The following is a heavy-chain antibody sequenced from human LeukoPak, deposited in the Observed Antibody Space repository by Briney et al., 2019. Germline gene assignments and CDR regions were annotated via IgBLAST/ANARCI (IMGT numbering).Heavy chain of an antibody. J-gene: IGHJ5*02. CDR1: GYTFTSYG. CDR2: ISTYTGNT. V-gene: IGHV1-18*01. D-gene: IGHD2-15*01. Sequence: ASVKVSCKASGYTFTSYGISWVRQAPGQGLEWMGWISTYTGNTNYAQKLQGRVTMTRNTSISTAYMELSSLRSEDTAVYYCARGFCSGGSCYSNWFDPWGQGTLVTVSS. CDR3: ARGFCSGGSCYSNWFDP.